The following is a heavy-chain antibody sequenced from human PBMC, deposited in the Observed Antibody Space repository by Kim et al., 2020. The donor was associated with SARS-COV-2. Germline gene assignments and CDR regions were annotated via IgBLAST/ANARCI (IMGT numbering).Heavy chain of an antibody. CDR3: AKDPGYSSSLYEADQYY. Sequence: GGSLRLSCAASGFTFSSYAMSWVRQAPGKGLEWVSVIYSGGSSTYYADSVKGRFTISRDNSKNTLYLQMNSLRAEDTAVYYCAKDPGYSSSLYEADQYY. CDR1: GFTFSSYA. J-gene: IGHJ4*01. V-gene: IGHV3-23*03. D-gene: IGHD6-13*01. CDR2: IYSGGSST.